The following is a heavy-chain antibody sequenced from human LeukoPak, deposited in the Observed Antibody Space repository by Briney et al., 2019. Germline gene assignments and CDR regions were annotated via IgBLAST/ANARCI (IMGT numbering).Heavy chain of an antibody. D-gene: IGHD6-13*01. Sequence: SETLSLTCAVSGHSISSGYYWGWFRQPPGKGLEWIACIYHSGSTYYNPSLKSRVTMSVDTSKNQFSLRLTSLTAADTAVYYCARQGGSSSPYYFYYMDVWGKGTTVTVSS. CDR2: IYHSGST. V-gene: IGHV4-38-2*01. CDR1: GHSISSGYY. CDR3: ARQGGSSSPYYFYYMDV. J-gene: IGHJ6*03.